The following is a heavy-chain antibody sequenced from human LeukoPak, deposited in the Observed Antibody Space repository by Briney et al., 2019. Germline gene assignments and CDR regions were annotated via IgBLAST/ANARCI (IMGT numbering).Heavy chain of an antibody. CDR1: GGSFSGYY. V-gene: IGHV4-34*01. CDR3: ARGRLHYDILTGYYTPYYYGMDV. Sequence: SETLSPTCAVYGGSFSGYYWSWIRQPPGKGLEWIGEINHSGSTNYNPSLKSRVTISVDTSKNQFSLKLSSVTAADTAVYYCARGRLHYDILTGYYTPYYYGMDVWGKGTTVTVSS. D-gene: IGHD3-9*01. J-gene: IGHJ6*04. CDR2: INHSGST.